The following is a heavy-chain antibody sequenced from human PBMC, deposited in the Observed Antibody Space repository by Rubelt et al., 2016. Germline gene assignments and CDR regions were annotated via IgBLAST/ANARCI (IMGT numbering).Heavy chain of an antibody. CDR1: GYTFTSYA. Sequence: QVQLVQSGAEVKKPGASVKVSCEASGYTFTSYAMHWVRQAPGQRLEWMGWINAGNGNTKYSQKFQGRVTCPSDTSAITSYMELSSLRSDDTAVYYCARDKEGLATRGLQNWFDPWGQGTLVTVSS. J-gene: IGHJ5*02. CDR3: ARDKEGLATRGLQNWFDP. CDR2: INAGNGNT. V-gene: IGHV1-3*01. D-gene: IGHD2-21*01.